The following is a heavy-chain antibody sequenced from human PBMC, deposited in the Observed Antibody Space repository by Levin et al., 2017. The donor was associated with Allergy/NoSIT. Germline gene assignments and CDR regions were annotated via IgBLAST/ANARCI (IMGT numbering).Heavy chain of an antibody. CDR2: IYPGDSDT. Sequence: GESLKISCKGSGYSFTSYWIGWVRQMPGKGLEWMGIIYPGDSDTRYSPSFQGQVTISADKSISTAYLQWSSLKASDTAMYYCASYYSSSWYAFDIWGQGTMVTVSS. V-gene: IGHV5-51*01. CDR1: GYSFTSYW. D-gene: IGHD6-13*01. CDR3: ASYYSSSWYAFDI. J-gene: IGHJ3*02.